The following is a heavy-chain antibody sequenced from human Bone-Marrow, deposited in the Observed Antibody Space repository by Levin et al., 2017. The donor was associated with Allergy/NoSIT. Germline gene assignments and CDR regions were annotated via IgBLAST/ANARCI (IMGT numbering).Heavy chain of an antibody. CDR1: GYTFTGHY. D-gene: IGHD6-19*01. J-gene: IGHJ1*01. Sequence: ASVKVSCKASGYTFTGHYMHWVRQAPGQGLEWMGWINPNSGNTHYAQRFQGRVTMTRDTSISTAYLEVSSLRFDDTATYYCTRVITTVAQGAWLYFQDWGQGTLVNVSA. CDR2: INPNSGNT. CDR3: TRVITTVAQGAWLYFQD. V-gene: IGHV1-2*02.